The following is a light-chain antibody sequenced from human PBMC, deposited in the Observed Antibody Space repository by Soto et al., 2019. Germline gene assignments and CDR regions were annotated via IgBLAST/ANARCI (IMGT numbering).Light chain of an antibody. J-gene: IGKJ2*01. V-gene: IGKV3-15*01. CDR3: QQDHNWPLT. CDR2: GAS. CDR1: QSISSE. Sequence: EIVMTQSPATLSVSPGERATLSCRASQSISSELAWYQQRPGQPPRLLIYGASTRATGVQGRFSGSGSGSDFTLAISGLQSEYFAVYYCQQDHNWPLTFGRGTRLEI.